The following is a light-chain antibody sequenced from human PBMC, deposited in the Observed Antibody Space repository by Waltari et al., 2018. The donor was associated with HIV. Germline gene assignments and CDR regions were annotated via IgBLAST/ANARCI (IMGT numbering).Light chain of an antibody. CDR1: SSNIGGNY. CDR3: AAWEDSLSGVL. Sequence: QSVLTPPPSASGSPGQRVTISCSGSSSNIGGNYVYWYHHIPGSAPKCLISSNNNRPPGVPGRFSGPKSGTSASMAIGGVRSADEADYYCAAWEDSLSGVLFGGGTKLTVL. J-gene: IGLJ3*02. CDR2: SNN. V-gene: IGLV1-47*01.